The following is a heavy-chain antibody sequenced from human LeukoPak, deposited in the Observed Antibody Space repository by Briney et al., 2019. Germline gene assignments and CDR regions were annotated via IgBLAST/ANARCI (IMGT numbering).Heavy chain of an antibody. D-gene: IGHD5-12*01. CDR3: ARGSGYSGYDQFDY. CDR1: GFTFSDYY. J-gene: IGHJ4*02. V-gene: IGHV3-11*06. Sequence: GGSLRLSCAASGFTFSDYYMSWLRQAPGKGLEGVSYISSSSSYTNYADSVKGRFTISRDNAKNSLYLQMNSLRAEDTAVYYCARGSGYSGYDQFDYWGQGTLVTVSS. CDR2: ISSSSSYT.